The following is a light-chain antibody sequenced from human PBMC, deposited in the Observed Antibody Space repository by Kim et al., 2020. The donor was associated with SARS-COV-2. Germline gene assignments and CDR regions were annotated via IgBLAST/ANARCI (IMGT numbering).Light chain of an antibody. CDR3: QSYDSSLNGWV. CDR1: SSNIGAGYD. Sequence: VTIACTGSSSNIGAGYDVHWYQQLPGTAPKLLIYGATNRPSGVPDRFSGSKSGTSASLAITGLQAEDEADYYCQSYDSSLNGWVFGGGTKLTVL. CDR2: GAT. V-gene: IGLV1-40*01. J-gene: IGLJ3*02.